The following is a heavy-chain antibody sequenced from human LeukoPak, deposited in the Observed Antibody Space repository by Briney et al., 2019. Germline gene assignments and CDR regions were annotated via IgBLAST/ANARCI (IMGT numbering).Heavy chain of an antibody. CDR1: GGSISSGSYY. CDR3: ARRRGARGPFDY. D-gene: IGHD1-26*01. Sequence: SSETLSLTCTVSGGSISSGSYYWSWIRQPAGKGLEWIGRIYTSGSTNYNPSLKSRVTISVDTSKNQFSLKLSSVTAADTAVYYCARRRGARGPFDYWGQGTLVTVSS. CDR2: IYTSGST. J-gene: IGHJ4*02. V-gene: IGHV4-61*02.